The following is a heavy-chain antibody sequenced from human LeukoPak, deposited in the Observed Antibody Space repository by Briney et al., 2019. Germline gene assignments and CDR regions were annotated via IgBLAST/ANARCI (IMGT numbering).Heavy chain of an antibody. J-gene: IGHJ5*02. CDR1: GYTFTSYD. V-gene: IGHV1-8*03. CDR3: ARGFTSSSWRNNWFDP. CDR2: MNPNSGNT. D-gene: IGHD6-13*01. Sequence: ASVKVSCKASGYTFTSYDINWVRQATGQGLEWMGWMNPNSGNTGYAQKFQGRVTITRNTSISTAYMELSSLRSEDTAVYYCARGFTSSSWRNNWFDPWGQGTLVAVSS.